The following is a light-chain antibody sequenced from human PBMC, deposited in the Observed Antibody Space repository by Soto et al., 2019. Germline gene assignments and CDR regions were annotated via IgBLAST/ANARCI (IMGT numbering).Light chain of an antibody. CDR1: SGHSTYV. V-gene: IGLV4-69*01. CDR2: INSDGSH. J-gene: IGLJ3*02. CDR3: QSLGTGIQV. Sequence: QPVLTQSPSVSASLGASVKLTCTLSSGHSTYVIAWHQQQPEKGPRFLMKINSDGSHSKGDGFFDRFSGSSSGAERHLTISSLQSEDEADYYCQSLGTGIQVFGGGTKLTVL.